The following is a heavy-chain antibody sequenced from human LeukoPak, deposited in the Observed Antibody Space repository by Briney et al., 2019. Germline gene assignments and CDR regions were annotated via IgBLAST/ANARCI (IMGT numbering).Heavy chain of an antibody. CDR3: ARDYSSGWLEWGYYYYYMDV. D-gene: IGHD6-19*01. J-gene: IGHJ6*03. CDR2: ISSSGSTI. V-gene: IGHV3-48*03. CDR1: GFTFSSYE. Sequence: GGSLTLSCAASGFTFSSYEMNWVRQARGKGLEWLSYISSSGSTIYYADSVKGRFTISRDNAKNSLYLQMNSLRAEDTAVYYCARDYSSGWLEWGYYYYYMDVWGKGTTVTVSS.